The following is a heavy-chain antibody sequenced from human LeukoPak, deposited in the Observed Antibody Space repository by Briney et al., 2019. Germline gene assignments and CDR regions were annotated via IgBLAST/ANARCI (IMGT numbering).Heavy chain of an antibody. V-gene: IGHV3-30*03. J-gene: IGHJ4*02. CDR2: ISYDGSNK. Sequence: ESGGSLRLSCAASGFTVSSNYMTWVRQAPGKGLEWVAVISYDGSNKYYADSVKGRFTISRDNSKNTLYLQMNSLRAEDTAVYYCARDNVDYYDSSGLDGEAIDYWGQGTLVTVSS. D-gene: IGHD3-22*01. CDR3: ARDNVDYYDSSGLDGEAIDY. CDR1: GFTVSSNY.